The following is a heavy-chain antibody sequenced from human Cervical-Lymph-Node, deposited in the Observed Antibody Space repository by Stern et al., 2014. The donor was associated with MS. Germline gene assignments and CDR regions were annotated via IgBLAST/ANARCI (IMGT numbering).Heavy chain of an antibody. CDR3: ARDPSTTASDWFFDR. CDR2: ISDTGTT. CDR1: GGAVSDYY. Sequence: QLQLQESGPGLVKPSETLSLTCTVSGGAVSDYYWTWIRQRPGKGLEWIGYISDTGTTNYNPSLHSRVTITLDTSQNQVSLRLRSVTAADTAVYYCARDPSTTASDWFFDRWGRGSLVTVSS. V-gene: IGHV4-59*02. J-gene: IGHJ2*01. D-gene: IGHD2-21*02.